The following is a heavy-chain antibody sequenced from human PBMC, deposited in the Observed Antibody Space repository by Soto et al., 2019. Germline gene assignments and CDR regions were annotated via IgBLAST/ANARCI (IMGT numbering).Heavy chain of an antibody. CDR2: ISHDGSNQ. D-gene: IGHD3-10*01. J-gene: IGHJ4*02. V-gene: IGHV3-30-3*01. CDR3: ARDGEDGSYSDPCY. Sequence: QVQLVESGGGVVQPGRSLRLSCAASGFTFSNYIMHWVRQAPGKGLEWVAIISHDGSNQYYADSVKGRFTISRDNSKNTLHLQMNSLRTEDTAIYYCARDGEDGSYSDPCYWGQGTLVTVSS. CDR1: GFTFSNYI.